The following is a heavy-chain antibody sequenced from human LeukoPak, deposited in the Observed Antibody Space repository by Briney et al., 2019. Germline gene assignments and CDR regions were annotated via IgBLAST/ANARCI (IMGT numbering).Heavy chain of an antibody. CDR2: IYHSGST. V-gene: IGHV4-30-2*01. Sequence: PSETLSLTCAVSGGSIGSGGYSWSWIRQPPGKGLEWIGYIYHSGSTYYNPSLKSRVTISVDRSKNQFSLKLSSVTAADTAVYYCAREGGSGALSYWGQGTLVTVSS. CDR3: AREGGSGALSY. D-gene: IGHD3-10*01. CDR1: GGSIGSGGYS. J-gene: IGHJ4*02.